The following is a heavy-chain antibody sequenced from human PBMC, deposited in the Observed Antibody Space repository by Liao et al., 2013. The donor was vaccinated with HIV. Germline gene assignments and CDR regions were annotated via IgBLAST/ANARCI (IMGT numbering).Heavy chain of an antibody. CDR1: GGSISSNNYF. J-gene: IGHJ6*03. D-gene: IGHD2-2*01. V-gene: IGHV4-61*02. Sequence: QVQLQESGPGLVKPSQTLSLTCTVSGGSISSNNYFWSWIRQPAGKGLEWIGRIYTSGSTNYNPSLKSRVTISLDTSKNQFSLKLSSVSAADTAVYYCARYCSATNCYYMDVWGKGTTVTVSS. CDR3: ARYCSATNCYYMDV. CDR2: IYTSGST.